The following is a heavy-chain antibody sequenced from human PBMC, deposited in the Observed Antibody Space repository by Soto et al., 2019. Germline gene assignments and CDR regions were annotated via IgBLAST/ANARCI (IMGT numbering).Heavy chain of an antibody. Sequence: ASVKVSFKASGYTFTGYYMHWVRQAPGQGLEWMGWINPNGGGTNYAQKFQGWVTMTRDTSISTAYMELSRLRSDDTAVYYCAITTSDNYYGMDVWGQGTTVTVSS. CDR1: GYTFTGYY. CDR2: INPNGGGT. J-gene: IGHJ6*02. D-gene: IGHD1-26*01. V-gene: IGHV1-2*04. CDR3: AITTSDNYYGMDV.